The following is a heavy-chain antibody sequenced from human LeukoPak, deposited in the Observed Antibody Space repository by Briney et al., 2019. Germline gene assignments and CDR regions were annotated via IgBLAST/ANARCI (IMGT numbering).Heavy chain of an antibody. CDR1: GITFSNYG. CDR3: AKRGVVIRVILVGFHKEAYYFDS. V-gene: IGHV3-23*01. CDR2: ISDTGGRT. D-gene: IGHD3-22*01. J-gene: IGHJ4*02. Sequence: PGGSLRLSCEVPGITFSNYGMTWARQAPGKGLEWVAGISDTGGRTNYADPVKGRFTISRDNPKNTLYLQMNSLRAEDTAVYFCAKRGVVIRVILVGFHKEAYYFDSWGQGALVTVSS.